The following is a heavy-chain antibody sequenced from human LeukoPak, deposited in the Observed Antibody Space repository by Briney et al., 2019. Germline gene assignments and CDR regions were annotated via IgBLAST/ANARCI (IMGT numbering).Heavy chain of an antibody. D-gene: IGHD5-12*01. CDR2: IYYSGRT. J-gene: IGHJ4*02. Sequence: PSETLSLTCTVFGGSISTNYWSWIRQPPGKGLEWIGYIYYSGRTNYNPSLKSRVTISIDTSKNQFSLKLSSVTAADTAVYYCARGIVATDDGGSYFDYWGQGTLVTVSS. CDR1: GGSISTNY. V-gene: IGHV4-59*01. CDR3: ARGIVATDDGGSYFDY.